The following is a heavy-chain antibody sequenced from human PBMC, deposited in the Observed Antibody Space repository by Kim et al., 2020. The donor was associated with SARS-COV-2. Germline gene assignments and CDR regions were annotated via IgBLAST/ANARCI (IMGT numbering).Heavy chain of an antibody. Sequence: SETLSLTCSVSGGSIRSGGKFWTWIRQHPAKGLEWIGYISYSGNSHYSPSLRSRVIISLQTSENQFYLELTSVTAADTAVYYCARGQPLDYWGQGILVTVSS. CDR3: ARGQPLDY. D-gene: IGHD2-2*01. J-gene: IGHJ4*02. V-gene: IGHV4-31*03. CDR1: GGSIRSGGKF. CDR2: ISYSGNS.